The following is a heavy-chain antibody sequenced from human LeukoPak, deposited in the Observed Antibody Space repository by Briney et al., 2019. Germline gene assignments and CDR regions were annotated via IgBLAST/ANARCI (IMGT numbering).Heavy chain of an antibody. V-gene: IGHV3-7*01. CDR2: INQDERTK. CDR3: GRDRFGGVLEM. CDR1: GFTFTSDW. J-gene: IGHJ3*02. Sequence: PGGSLRLSCAASGFTFTSDWMAWLRQAPGKGLEFVTNINQDERTKNYVDSVKGRFTISRDNAKSSLYLQMNSLRAEDTAVYYCGRDRFGGVLEMWGQGTMVTVSS. D-gene: IGHD3-16*01.